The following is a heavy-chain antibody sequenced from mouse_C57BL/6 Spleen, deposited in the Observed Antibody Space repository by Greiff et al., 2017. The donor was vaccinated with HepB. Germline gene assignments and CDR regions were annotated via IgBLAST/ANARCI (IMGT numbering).Heavy chain of an antibody. CDR1: GYTFTDYN. V-gene: IGHV1-18*01. Sequence: EVQLQQSGPELVKPGASVKIPCKASGYTFTDYNMDWVKQSHGKSLEWIGDINPNNGGTIYNQKFKGKATLTVDKSPSTAYMELRSLTSEDTAVYYCARSGYDGNYEDYAMDYWGQGTSVTVSS. CDR2: INPNNGGT. D-gene: IGHD2-3*01. J-gene: IGHJ4*01. CDR3: ARSGYDGNYEDYAMDY.